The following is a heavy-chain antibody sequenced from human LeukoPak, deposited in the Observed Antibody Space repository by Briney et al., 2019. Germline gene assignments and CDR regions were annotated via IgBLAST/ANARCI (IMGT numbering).Heavy chain of an antibody. J-gene: IGHJ4*02. D-gene: IGHD3-22*01. V-gene: IGHV4-34*01. CDR2: INHSGST. CDR3: ARDESYDSSVDY. Sequence: SETLSLTCAVYGGSFSGYYWSWIRQPPGKGLEWIGEINHSGSTNYNPSLKSRVTISVDTSKNQFSLKLSSVTAADTAVYYCARDESYDSSVDYWGQGTLVTVSS. CDR1: GGSFSGYY.